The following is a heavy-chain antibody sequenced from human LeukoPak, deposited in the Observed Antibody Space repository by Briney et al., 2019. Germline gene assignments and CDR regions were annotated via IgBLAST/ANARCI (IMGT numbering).Heavy chain of an antibody. D-gene: IGHD3-22*01. J-gene: IGHJ5*02. V-gene: IGHV3-49*03. CDR1: GFTFGDYA. CDR3: IRVGMTLIVVVTPEFDP. CDR2: IRSKAYGGTT. Sequence: PGRSLRLSCTASGFTFGDYAMSWFRQAPGKGLEWVGFIRSKAYGGTTEYAASVKGRFTISRGDSKSIAYLQMNSLKTEDTAVYYCIRVGMTLIVVVTPEFDPWGQGTLVTVSS.